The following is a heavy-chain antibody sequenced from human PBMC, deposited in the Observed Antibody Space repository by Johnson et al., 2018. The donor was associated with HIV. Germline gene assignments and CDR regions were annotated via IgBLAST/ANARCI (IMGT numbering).Heavy chain of an antibody. CDR2: INCNGGNT. V-gene: IGHV3-20*04. CDR1: GFTFDDYG. D-gene: IGHD3-22*01. Sequence: VQLVESGGGVVRPGGSLRLSCAASGFTFDDYGMSWVRQAPGKGLEWVSGINCNGGNTGYADSLKGRFTISRDNARNSLYLQMNSLRAEDTAVYYCAREVHYDSSDYYERYAFDVWGQGTTVIVSS. CDR3: AREVHYDSSDYYERYAFDV. J-gene: IGHJ3*01.